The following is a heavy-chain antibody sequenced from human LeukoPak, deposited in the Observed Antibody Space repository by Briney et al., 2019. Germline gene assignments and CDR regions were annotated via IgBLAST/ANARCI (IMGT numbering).Heavy chain of an antibody. V-gene: IGHV4-59*01. J-gene: IGHJ3*02. Sequence: PSETLSLTCTDSGGSISSYYWSWIRQPPGKGLEWIAYIYYSGSTNYNPSLKSRVTISVDTSKNQFSLKLSSVTAADTAVYYCARRWIGETATWGAFDIWGQGTMVTVSS. CDR2: IYYSGST. D-gene: IGHD3-16*01. CDR3: ARRWIGETATWGAFDI. CDR1: GGSISSYY.